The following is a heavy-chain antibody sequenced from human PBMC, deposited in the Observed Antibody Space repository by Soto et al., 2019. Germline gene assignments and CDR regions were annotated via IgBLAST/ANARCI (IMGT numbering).Heavy chain of an antibody. CDR3: AASYYAILPGHFAFDM. Sequence: SETLSLTCTVSGGSISSYYWSWIRQPPGKGLEWIGYIYYSGSTSYNPSLKCRVTMSMDTSKTQFSLNLSSVTAADTAVYFCAASYYAILPGHFAFDMWGHGTMVTVSS. CDR1: GGSISSYY. V-gene: IGHV4-59*01. CDR2: IYYSGST. D-gene: IGHD3-9*01. J-gene: IGHJ3*02.